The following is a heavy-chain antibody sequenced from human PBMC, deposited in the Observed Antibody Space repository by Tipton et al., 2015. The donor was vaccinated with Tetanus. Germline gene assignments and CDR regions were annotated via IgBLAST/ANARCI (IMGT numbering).Heavy chain of an antibody. D-gene: IGHD1-1*01. CDR2: IYYNGNM. Sequence: GLVKPSETLSLTCTVSGGSISGSYWDWIRQPPGKGLEWIGNIYYNGNMLENPSLKGRVTLSLDKSKNQFSLNLTSVTAADTAVYYCARTADNWFDPWGQGILVTVSS. CDR1: GGSISGSY. J-gene: IGHJ5*02. V-gene: IGHV4-59*04. CDR3: ARTADNWFDP.